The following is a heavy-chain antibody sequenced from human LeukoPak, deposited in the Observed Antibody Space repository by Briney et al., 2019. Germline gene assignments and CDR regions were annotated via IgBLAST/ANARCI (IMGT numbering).Heavy chain of an antibody. CDR2: INAGNGNT. Sequence: GASVKVSCKASGYTFTSYAMHWVRQAPGRRLEWMGWINAGNGNTKYSQKFQGRVTITRDTSASTAYMELSSLRSEDTAVYYCARNVVGAYAFDIWGQGTMVTVSS. J-gene: IGHJ3*02. CDR3: ARNVVGAYAFDI. V-gene: IGHV1-3*01. D-gene: IGHD2-15*01. CDR1: GYTFTSYA.